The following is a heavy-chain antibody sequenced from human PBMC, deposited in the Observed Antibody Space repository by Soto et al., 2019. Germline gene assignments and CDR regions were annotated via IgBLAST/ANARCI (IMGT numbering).Heavy chain of an antibody. CDR2: ISAYNGNT. V-gene: IGHV1-18*04. Sequence: ASVKVSCKASGYTFTRYGISWVRQAPGQGLEWMGWISAYNGNTNYAQKLQGRVTMTTDTSTSTAYMELRSLRSDDTAVYYCARVYGGNSNYYYYYGMDVWGQGTTVTVSS. CDR1: GYTFTRYG. CDR3: ARVYGGNSNYYYYYGMDV. D-gene: IGHD2-21*02. J-gene: IGHJ6*02.